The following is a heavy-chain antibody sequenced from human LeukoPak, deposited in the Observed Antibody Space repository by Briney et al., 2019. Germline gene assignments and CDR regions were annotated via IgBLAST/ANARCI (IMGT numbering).Heavy chain of an antibody. D-gene: IGHD2-15*01. CDR2: IYTSGST. J-gene: IGHJ3*02. CDR3: ARSGWSDAFDI. V-gene: IGHV4-61*02. CDR1: GGSISSGSYY. Sequence: LSLTCTVSGGSISSGSYYWSWIRQPGGKGLEWIGRIYTSGSTNYNPSNKSRVTISVDTSKNQFSLKLSSVTAADTAVYYCARSGWSDAFDIWGQGTMVTVSS.